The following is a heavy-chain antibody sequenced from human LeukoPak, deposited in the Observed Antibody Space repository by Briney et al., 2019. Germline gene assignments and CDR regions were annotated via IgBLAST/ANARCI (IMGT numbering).Heavy chain of an antibody. CDR1: GGSISSYY. J-gene: IGHJ6*02. CDR3: ASNALLLGYCSSTSCSYGMDV. D-gene: IGHD2-2*01. V-gene: IGHV4-59*08. CDR2: IYYSGST. Sequence: PSETLSLTCTVSGGSISSYYWSWIRQPPGKGLEWIGYIYYSGSTNYNPSLKSRVTISVDTSKNQFSLKLSSVTAADTAVYYCASNALLLGYCSSTSCSYGMDVWGQGTTVTVSS.